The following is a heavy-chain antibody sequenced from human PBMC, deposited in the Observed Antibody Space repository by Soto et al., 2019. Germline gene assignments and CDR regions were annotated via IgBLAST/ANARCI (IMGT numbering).Heavy chain of an antibody. Sequence: SETLSLTCTVSGGSISSSSYYWGWIRQPPGKRLEWIGSIYYSGSTYYNPSLKSRVTISVETSKNKFSLKLSSVTAADTAVYYCARRLYYDSSGFEGGGMDVWGQGTTVT. CDR3: ARRLYYDSSGFEGGGMDV. D-gene: IGHD3-22*01. V-gene: IGHV4-39*01. CDR2: IYYSGST. J-gene: IGHJ6*02. CDR1: GGSISSSSYY.